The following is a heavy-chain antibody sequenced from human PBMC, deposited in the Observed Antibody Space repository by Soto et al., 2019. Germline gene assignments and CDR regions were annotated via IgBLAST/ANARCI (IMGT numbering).Heavy chain of an antibody. Sequence: QFQLMQSGTEVKKPGASVKVSCKASGYIFTRFGIGWVRQAPGQGLEWIGWISTYKGDPTYAQTFQGRIAITTDTSTSTAYMELRSLRPDDTAIYYGARFDYSKYLFDYWGLGTLVTVSS. V-gene: IGHV1-18*01. CDR3: ARFDYSKYLFDY. CDR2: ISTYKGDP. D-gene: IGHD4-4*01. CDR1: GYIFTRFG. J-gene: IGHJ4*02.